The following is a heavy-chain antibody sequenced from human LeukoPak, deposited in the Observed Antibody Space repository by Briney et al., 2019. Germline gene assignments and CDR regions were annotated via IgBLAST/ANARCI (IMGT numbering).Heavy chain of an antibody. CDR2: VYHSGAT. J-gene: IGHJ4*02. CDR1: GGSMIRTDYC. V-gene: IGHV4-39*01. D-gene: IGHD6-19*01. CDR3: ATSYGSNFY. Sequence: DPSETLSLTCTVSGGSMIRTDYCWGWIRQPPGKGLEWIGSVYHSGATYFNPSLESRVSVSVDTSKSQFSLRLSSVTAADTAVYYCATSYGSNFYWGQGTLVTVSS.